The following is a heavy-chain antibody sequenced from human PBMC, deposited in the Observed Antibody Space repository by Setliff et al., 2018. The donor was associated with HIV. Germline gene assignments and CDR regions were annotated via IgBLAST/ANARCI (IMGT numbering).Heavy chain of an antibody. Sequence: LRLSCAASGFSFSNAWMNWVRQAPGKGLEWVSVIYSAGSIFYADSVKGRFTISRDDSKNTVYLQMSSLRVEDTAMYFCVRELGMTSDFWGQKTLVTVSS. CDR3: VRELGMTSDF. V-gene: IGHV3-66*01. J-gene: IGHJ4*02. D-gene: IGHD1-26*01. CDR1: GFSFSNAW. CDR2: IYSAGSI.